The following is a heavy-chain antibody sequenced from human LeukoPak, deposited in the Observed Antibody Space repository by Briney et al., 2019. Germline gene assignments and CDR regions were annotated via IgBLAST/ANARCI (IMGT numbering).Heavy chain of an antibody. D-gene: IGHD2-2*01. J-gene: IGHJ4*02. CDR3: ARGRYCSSTSCSPSFYFDF. CDR2: IGAYNGNI. Sequence: ASVKVSCTASGYTFTNYDISWVRQAPGQGLEWMGWIGAYNGNINYAQNFQGRVTMTTDTSTSTAYMELRSLRSDDTAVYYCARGRYCSSTSCSPSFYFDFWGQGTLVTVSS. CDR1: GYTFTNYD. V-gene: IGHV1-18*01.